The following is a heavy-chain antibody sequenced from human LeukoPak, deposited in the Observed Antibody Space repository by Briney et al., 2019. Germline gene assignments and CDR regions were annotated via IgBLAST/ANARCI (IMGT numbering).Heavy chain of an antibody. CDR1: GFTFSSHP. J-gene: IGHJ4*02. Sequence: GGSLRLSCSTSGFTFSSHPMSWVRQAPGEGLEWISTEGGNTWYADSVKGRFTISRDNAKSTLYLQMNSLRVEDTAVYYCAKDRPGDGCNSEWGQGTLVTVSS. CDR2: EGGNT. D-gene: IGHD5-24*01. CDR3: AKDRPGDGCNSE. V-gene: IGHV3-23*01.